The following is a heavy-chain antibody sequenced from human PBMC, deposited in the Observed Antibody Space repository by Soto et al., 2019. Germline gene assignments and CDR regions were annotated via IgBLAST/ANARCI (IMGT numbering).Heavy chain of an antibody. CDR2: IYWDDDK. D-gene: IGHD6-19*01. Sequence: QITLKESGPTLVKPTQTLTLTCTFSGFSLSTSGVGVGWIRQPPGKALEWLALIYWDDDKRYSTSLKSRLTITKDNSKNQVVLTMTNMDPVDTATYYCAHSRQWLVPWDYWGQGTLGTVSS. J-gene: IGHJ4*02. CDR3: AHSRQWLVPWDY. V-gene: IGHV2-5*02. CDR1: GFSLSTSGVG.